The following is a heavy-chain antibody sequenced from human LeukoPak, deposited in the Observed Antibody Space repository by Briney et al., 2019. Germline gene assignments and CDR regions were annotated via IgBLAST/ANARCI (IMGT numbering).Heavy chain of an antibody. CDR3: ARDPGYYGSGSYLN. Sequence: PGGSLRLSCVASGFTFSGYWMTWVRQAPGKGLEWVANIKQDGSEKYYVDSVKGRFTISRDNAKNSLHLQMSSLRAEDTAVYYCARDPGYYGSGSYLNWGQGTLVTVSS. CDR2: IKQDGSEK. CDR1: GFTFSGYW. D-gene: IGHD3-10*01. V-gene: IGHV3-7*01. J-gene: IGHJ4*02.